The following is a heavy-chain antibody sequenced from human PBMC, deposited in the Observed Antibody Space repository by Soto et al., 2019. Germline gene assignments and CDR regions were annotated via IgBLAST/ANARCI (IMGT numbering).Heavy chain of an antibody. CDR2: IYPGDSDT. CDR1: GYSFTSYW. D-gene: IGHD2-21*01. CDR3: ARETGVGIGAQYYNGMDV. J-gene: IGHJ6*02. Sequence: GESLKISCNGSGYSFTSYWIGWVRQMPGKGLEWMGIIYPGDSDTRYSPSFQGQVTISADKSISTAYLQWSSLRDEDTAVYYCARETGVGIGAQYYNGMDVWGQGTTVTVSS. V-gene: IGHV5-51*01.